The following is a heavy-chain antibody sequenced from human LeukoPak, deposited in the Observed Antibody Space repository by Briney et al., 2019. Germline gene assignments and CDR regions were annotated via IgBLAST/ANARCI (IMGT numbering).Heavy chain of an antibody. Sequence: GGSLRLSCVGSGFTFSHAPLGWVRQAPGKGLEWVGGIAYDGSNKNYGDSVKGRVTIYRDNSKNTVFLEINSLRTEDTALYYCARGFGNYFDSWGQGTLVLVSS. CDR3: ARGFGNYFDS. D-gene: IGHD1-14*01. CDR1: GFTFSHAP. V-gene: IGHV3-30*04. J-gene: IGHJ4*02. CDR2: IAYDGSNK.